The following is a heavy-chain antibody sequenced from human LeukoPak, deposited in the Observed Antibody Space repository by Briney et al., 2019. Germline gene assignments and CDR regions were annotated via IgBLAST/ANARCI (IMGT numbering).Heavy chain of an antibody. V-gene: IGHV3-21*01. CDR2: ISSSSSYI. D-gene: IGHD4-23*01. Sequence: GGSLRLSCAASGFTFSSYAMSWVRQAPGKGLEWVSAISSSSSYIYYADSVKGRFTISRDNAKNSLYLQMNSLRAEDTAVYYCAKDSGYGGNSGDYWGQGTLVTVSS. CDR1: GFTFSSYA. J-gene: IGHJ4*02. CDR3: AKDSGYGGNSGDY.